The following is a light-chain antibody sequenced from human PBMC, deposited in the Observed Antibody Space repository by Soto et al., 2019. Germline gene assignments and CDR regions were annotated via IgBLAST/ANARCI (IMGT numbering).Light chain of an antibody. CDR3: SSYTSGTTLYV. V-gene: IGLV2-14*01. CDR2: ASS. J-gene: IGLJ1*01. Sequence: QPASVSGSPGQSITISCTGTSSDVGGYNYVSWYQHHAGKAPRLMIYASSNRPSGVSHRFSGSRSGNTASLTISGLQAEDEADYYCSSYTSGTTLYVFGTGTKVTVL. CDR1: SSDVGGYNY.